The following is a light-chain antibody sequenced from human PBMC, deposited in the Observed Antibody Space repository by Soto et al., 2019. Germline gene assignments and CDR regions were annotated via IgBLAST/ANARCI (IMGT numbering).Light chain of an antibody. J-gene: IGKJ5*01. V-gene: IGKV1-33*01. Sequence: DLQMTQSPSSLSAYVGDRVTITCQASQDISNYLNWYQKKPGKAPKLLIYDATKLESGVPSRFSGSGSGTDFTLTVTSLQPEDTATYYCQQHDNLVTFGQGTRLEI. CDR1: QDISNY. CDR2: DAT. CDR3: QQHDNLVT.